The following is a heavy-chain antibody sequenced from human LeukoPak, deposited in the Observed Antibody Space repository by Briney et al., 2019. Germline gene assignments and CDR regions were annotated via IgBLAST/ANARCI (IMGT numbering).Heavy chain of an antibody. CDR2: ISAYNSNT. D-gene: IGHD3-22*01. CDR1: GYTFTSYG. Sequence: GASVKVSCKASGYTFTSYGISWVRQAPGQGLEWMGWISAYNSNTKYAQKLQGRVTMTTDTSTSTAYMELRSLRSDDTAVYYCARDGRGYYDSSGYPSRTPDYWGQGTLVTVSS. V-gene: IGHV1-18*01. J-gene: IGHJ4*02. CDR3: ARDGRGYYDSSGYPSRTPDY.